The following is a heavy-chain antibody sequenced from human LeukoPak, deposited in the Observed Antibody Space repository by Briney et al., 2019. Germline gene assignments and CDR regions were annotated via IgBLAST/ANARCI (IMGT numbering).Heavy chain of an antibody. J-gene: IGHJ4*02. CDR3: ARALYYSNYLGY. Sequence: ASVKVSCKASGYTFAAYYIHWVRHAPGQGLEWMGWINPNSGATNHAQNFQARVAMTRDTSISTAYMELSSLRSDDTAVYYCARALYYSNYLGYWGQGTLVSVSS. D-gene: IGHD2-2*01. CDR1: GYTFAAYY. CDR2: INPNSGAT. V-gene: IGHV1-2*02.